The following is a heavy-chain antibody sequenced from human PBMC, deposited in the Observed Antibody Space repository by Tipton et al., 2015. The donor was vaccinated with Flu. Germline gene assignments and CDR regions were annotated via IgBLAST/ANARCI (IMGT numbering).Heavy chain of an antibody. Sequence: TLSLTCTVSGGSISDYYWSWIRQSAGKGLEWIGRIYTSETTNYNPSLKSRVTMSLDTSKSQFSLNLTSVTAADTALYYCARDLRGYSGYTGGDAFDMWGRGIMVFVSS. J-gene: IGHJ3*02. CDR2: IYTSETT. D-gene: IGHD5-12*01. V-gene: IGHV4-4*07. CDR1: GGSISDYY. CDR3: ARDLRGYSGYTGGDAFDM.